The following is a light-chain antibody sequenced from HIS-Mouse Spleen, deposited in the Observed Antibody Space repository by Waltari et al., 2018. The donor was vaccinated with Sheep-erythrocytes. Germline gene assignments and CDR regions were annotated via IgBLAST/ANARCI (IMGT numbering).Light chain of an antibody. CDR3: QAWDSSTAV. CDR1: KLGDKF. Sequence: SYELTQPPSVSVSQGQTASITCSGDKLGDKFACWYQQKRGQSPVLVIYQDGKRPSGSPERFSGSNTGNTATLTISGTQAMDEADYYCQAWDSSTAVFGGGTKLTVL. J-gene: IGLJ2*01. V-gene: IGLV3-1*01. CDR2: QDG.